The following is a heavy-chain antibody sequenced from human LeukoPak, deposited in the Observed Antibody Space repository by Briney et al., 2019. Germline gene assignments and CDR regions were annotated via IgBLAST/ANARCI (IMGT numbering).Heavy chain of an antibody. CDR3: ASGTEMYXFXX. CDR1: GYTLSSYG. CDR2: ISAYNGNT. D-gene: IGHD3/OR15-3a*01. J-gene: IGHJ4*01. V-gene: IGHV1-18*01. Sequence: ASVKVSCKASGYTLSSYGFIWVRQAPGQGLEWMGWISAYNGNTNYAQKFQGRVSMTTDTSTTTAYMELRTLRSDDTAVYYCASGTEMYXFXXWGXXXLVT.